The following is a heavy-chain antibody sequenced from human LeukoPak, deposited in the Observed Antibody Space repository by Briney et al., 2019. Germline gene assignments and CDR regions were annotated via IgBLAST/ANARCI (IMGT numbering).Heavy chain of an antibody. D-gene: IGHD1-26*01. V-gene: IGHV3-30-3*01. Sequence: PGGSLRLSCAASGFTFSSYAMHWVRQAPGKGLEWVAVISYDGSNKYYADSVKGRFTISRDNSKNTLYLQMNSLRAEDTAVYYCARGLKWELRYWGQGTLVTVSS. CDR2: ISYDGSNK. J-gene: IGHJ4*02. CDR1: GFTFSSYA. CDR3: ARGLKWELRY.